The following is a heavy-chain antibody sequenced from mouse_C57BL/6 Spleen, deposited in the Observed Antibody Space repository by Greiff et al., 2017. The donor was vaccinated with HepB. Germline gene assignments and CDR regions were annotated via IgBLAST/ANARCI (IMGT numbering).Heavy chain of an antibody. CDR1: GFTFSSYA. CDR3: AFYYSNYGNYAMDY. D-gene: IGHD2-5*01. CDR2: ISDGGSYT. V-gene: IGHV5-4*01. J-gene: IGHJ4*01. Sequence: EVQGVESGGGLVKPGGSLKLSCAASGFTFSSYAMSWVRQTPEKRLEWVATISDGGSYTYYPDNVKGRFTISRDNAKNNLYLQMSHLKSEDTAMYYCAFYYSNYGNYAMDYWGQGTSVTVSS.